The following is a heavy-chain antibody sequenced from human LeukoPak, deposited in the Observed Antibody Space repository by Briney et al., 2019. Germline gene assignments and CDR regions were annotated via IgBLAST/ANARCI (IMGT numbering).Heavy chain of an antibody. CDR2: IIPIFGTA. J-gene: IGHJ5*02. Sequence: SVKVSCKASGGTFSYAISWVRQAPGQGLEWMGGIIPIFGTADYAQQFQGRVTMTTDESRSTAYMELSSLRSDDAAVYYCARLGVGYDIQHWFDPWGQGTLVTVSS. V-gene: IGHV1-69*05. D-gene: IGHD3-9*01. CDR3: ARLGVGYDIQHWFDP. CDR1: GGTFSYA.